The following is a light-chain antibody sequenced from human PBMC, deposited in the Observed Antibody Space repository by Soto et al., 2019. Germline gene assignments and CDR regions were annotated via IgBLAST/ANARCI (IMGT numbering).Light chain of an antibody. CDR1: QSISSF. CDR2: AAS. CDR3: QQSYSAPYT. J-gene: IGKJ2*01. Sequence: DIQMTQSPSSLSASVGDRVTITCRASQSISSFLHWYQQKPGKAPKLLIYAASSLHSGVPSRFSGSGSGTDFTLTISSLQPEDFATYSCQQSYSAPYTFGQGTKLEI. V-gene: IGKV1-39*01.